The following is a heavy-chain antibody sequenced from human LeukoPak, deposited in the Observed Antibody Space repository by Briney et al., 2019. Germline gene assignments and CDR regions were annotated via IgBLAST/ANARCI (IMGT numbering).Heavy chain of an antibody. CDR3: AREYGDYDSYYYGLDV. CDR2: TSSGSDSA. D-gene: IGHD4-17*01. V-gene: IGHV3-21*01. Sequence: GGSLRLSCVASGFTFSTFSMNWVRQAPGKGLEWVSSTSSGSDSAYYADSVKGRFTISRDDDKDSLSLQMNSLRADDTAVYYCAREYGDYDSYYYGLDVWGQGTTVTVSS. J-gene: IGHJ6*02. CDR1: GFTFSTFS.